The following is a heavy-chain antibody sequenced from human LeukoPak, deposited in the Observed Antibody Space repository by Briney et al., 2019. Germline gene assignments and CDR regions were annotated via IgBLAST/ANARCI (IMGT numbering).Heavy chain of an antibody. CDR2: INHSGST. V-gene: IGHV4-34*01. Sequence: PSETLSLTCAVYGGSFSGYYWSWIRQPPGKGLEWIGEINHSGSTNYNPSLKSRVTISVDTSKNQFSLKLSSVTAADTAVYYCARGTSYYDYVWGSYRYEYFQHWGQGTLVTVSS. J-gene: IGHJ1*01. CDR1: GGSFSGYY. CDR3: ARGTSYYDYVWGSYRYEYFQH. D-gene: IGHD3-16*02.